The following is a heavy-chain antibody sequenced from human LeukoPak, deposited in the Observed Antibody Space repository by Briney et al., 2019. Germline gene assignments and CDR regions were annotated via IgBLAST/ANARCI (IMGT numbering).Heavy chain of an antibody. CDR2: IWYDGSRE. Sequence: GRSLRLSCVVSGFTFTSHGMHWVRRAPGKGLEWVAAIWYDGSREEYADSVKGRFTVSRDISKNTLYLQMNNLRAEDTAVYCCAREYGDHPDPWGQGTLVTVSS. CDR1: GFTFTSHG. CDR3: AREYGDHPDP. V-gene: IGHV3-33*01. J-gene: IGHJ5*02. D-gene: IGHD4-17*01.